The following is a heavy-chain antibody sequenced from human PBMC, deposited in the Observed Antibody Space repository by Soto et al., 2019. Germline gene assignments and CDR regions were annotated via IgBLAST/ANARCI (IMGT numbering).Heavy chain of an antibody. Sequence: GGSLRLSCAASGFTFSSYSINWVRQAPGKGLEWVSYISSSSGTIYYADSVKGRFIISRDSAKNSLYLQMNSLRAEDTAVYYCARSEGTGSGPTDYWGQGTPVTVSS. V-gene: IGHV3-48*01. D-gene: IGHD6-19*01. CDR2: ISSSSGTI. CDR3: ARSEGTGSGPTDY. J-gene: IGHJ4*02. CDR1: GFTFSSYS.